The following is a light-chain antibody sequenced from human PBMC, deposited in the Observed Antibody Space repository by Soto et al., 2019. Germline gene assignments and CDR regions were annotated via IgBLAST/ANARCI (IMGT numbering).Light chain of an antibody. CDR1: QSVSSSY. CDR2: GAS. Sequence: SPGENAPLSCRASQSVSSSYLAWYQQKPGQAPRLLIYGASSRATGIPDRFSGSGSGTDFTLTISRLEPEDFAVYYCQQYGSSPLTFGGGTKVDI. J-gene: IGKJ4*01. CDR3: QQYGSSPLT. V-gene: IGKV3-20*01.